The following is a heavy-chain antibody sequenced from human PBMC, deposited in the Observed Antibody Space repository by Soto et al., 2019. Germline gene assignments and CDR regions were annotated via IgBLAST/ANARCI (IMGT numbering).Heavy chain of an antibody. CDR3: AREIVTDYYDSSGYYPYYYYGMDV. D-gene: IGHD3-22*01. CDR2: IYHSGST. CDR1: GYSISSGYY. V-gene: IGHV4-38-2*02. Sequence: SETLSLTCTVSGYSISSGYYWGWIRQPPGKGLEWIGSIYHSGSTYYNPSLKSRVTISVDTSKNQFSVKLSSVTAADTAVYYCAREIVTDYYDSSGYYPYYYYGMDVWGQGTTVTVSS. J-gene: IGHJ6*02.